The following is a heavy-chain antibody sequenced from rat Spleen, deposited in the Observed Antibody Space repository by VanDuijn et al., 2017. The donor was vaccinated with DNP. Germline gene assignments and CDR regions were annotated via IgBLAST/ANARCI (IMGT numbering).Heavy chain of an antibody. Sequence: EVQLVESGGGLVQSGGSMKLSCAASGFTFSKYYMAWVRQAPTKGLEWVASISTGGDNTYYGDSVKGRFTISRDNAKSTLYLQMNSLRSEDMATYYCVRWNSGHFDYWGQGVMVTVSS. CDR1: GFTFSKYY. V-gene: IGHV5-25*01. CDR2: ISTGGDNT. CDR3: VRWNSGHFDY. J-gene: IGHJ2*01. D-gene: IGHD4-3*01.